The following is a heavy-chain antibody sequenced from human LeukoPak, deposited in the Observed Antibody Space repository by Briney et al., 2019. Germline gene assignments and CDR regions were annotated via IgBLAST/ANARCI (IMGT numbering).Heavy chain of an antibody. V-gene: IGHV4-4*07. Sequence: SGTLSLTCTVSGGSISSYYWSWIRQPAGKGLEWIGRIYTSGSTTSNPSLKSRVTMSVDTSKNQFSLKLSSVTAADTAVYYCAKDHGTSEPGDSSGWYRLVDYFDYWGQGTLVTVSS. CDR2: IYTSGST. CDR3: AKDHGTSEPGDSSGWYRLVDYFDY. J-gene: IGHJ4*02. CDR1: GGSISSYY. D-gene: IGHD6-19*01.